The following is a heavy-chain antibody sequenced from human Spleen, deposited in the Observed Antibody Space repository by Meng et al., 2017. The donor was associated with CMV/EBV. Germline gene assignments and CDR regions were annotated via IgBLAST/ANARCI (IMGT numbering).Heavy chain of an antibody. J-gene: IGHJ4*02. V-gene: IGHV4-34*01. Sequence: LSLTCAVYGGSFSGYYWSWIRQPPGKGLEWIEEINHSGSTNYNPSLKSRVTISVDTSKNQFSLKLSSVTAADTAVYYCARGALDYWGQGTLVTVSS. CDR2: INHSGST. CDR3: ARGALDY. CDR1: GGSFSGYY.